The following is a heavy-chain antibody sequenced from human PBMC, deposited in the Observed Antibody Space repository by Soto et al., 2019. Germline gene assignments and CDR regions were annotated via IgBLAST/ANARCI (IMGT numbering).Heavy chain of an antibody. CDR2: LTDSGGST. D-gene: IGHD3-22*01. J-gene: IGHJ4*02. CDR3: AKKSSGNSYFYFDY. V-gene: IGHV3-23*01. Sequence: GGSLRLSCAASGFTFSTYAMGWVRQAPGKGLDWVSALTDSGGSTYYADSVKGRFTISRDNSRNTLFLQMNSLRAEDTAVYYCAKKSSGNSYFYFDYWGQGALVTVSS. CDR1: GFTFSTYA.